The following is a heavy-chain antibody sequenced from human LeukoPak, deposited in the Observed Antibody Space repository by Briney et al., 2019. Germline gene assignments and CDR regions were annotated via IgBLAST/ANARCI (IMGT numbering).Heavy chain of an antibody. D-gene: IGHD3-10*01. Sequence: ASVKVSCKASGYTFTGYYMHWVRQAPGQGLEWMGWINPNSGGTNYAQKFQGRVTTTRDTSISTAYMELSRLRSDDTAVYYCARDPVTVRGEDYMDVWGKGTTVTISS. CDR3: ARDPVTVRGEDYMDV. V-gene: IGHV1-2*02. CDR2: INPNSGGT. CDR1: GYTFTGYY. J-gene: IGHJ6*03.